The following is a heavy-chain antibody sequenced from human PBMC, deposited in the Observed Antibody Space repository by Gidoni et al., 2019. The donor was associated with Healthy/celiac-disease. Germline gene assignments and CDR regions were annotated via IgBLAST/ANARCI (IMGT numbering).Heavy chain of an antibody. J-gene: IGHJ3*02. CDR3: AKGGFLEWLFDDAFDI. CDR2: ISYDGSNK. CDR1: GFTFSSYG. Sequence: QVQLVESGGVVVQPGRSLRLSCAASGFTFSSYGMHWVRQAPGKGLGWVAVISYDGSNKYYADSVKGRFTISRDNSKNTLYLQMNSLRAEDTAVYYCAKGGFLEWLFDDAFDIWGQGTMVTVSS. V-gene: IGHV3-30*18. D-gene: IGHD3-3*01.